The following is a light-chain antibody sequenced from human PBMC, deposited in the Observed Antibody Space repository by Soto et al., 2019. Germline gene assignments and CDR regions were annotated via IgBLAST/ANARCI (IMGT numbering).Light chain of an antibody. Sequence: DIQMTQSPSTLSASVGDRVTITCRASQSISSWLAGYQQKPGTAPKLLIYKASTLQSGVPSRFSGSGSGTEFTLTIRSLQPDDSANYYCQQYNDHWTFGQGTKVEIK. CDR3: QQYNDHWT. V-gene: IGKV1-5*03. CDR2: KAS. CDR1: QSISSW. J-gene: IGKJ1*01.